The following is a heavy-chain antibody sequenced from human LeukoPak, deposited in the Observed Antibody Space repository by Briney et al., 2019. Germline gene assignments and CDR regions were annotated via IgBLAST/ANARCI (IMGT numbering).Heavy chain of an antibody. Sequence: SETLSLTCAVYGGSFSGYHWSWIRQPPGKGLEWIGEINHSGSTNYNPSLKSRVTISVDTSKNQFSLKLSSVTAADTAVYYCARLNYYGSGSYYPKYYFDYWGQGTLVTVSS. CDR1: GGSFSGYH. J-gene: IGHJ4*02. D-gene: IGHD3-10*01. CDR2: INHSGST. V-gene: IGHV4-34*01. CDR3: ARLNYYGSGSYYPKYYFDY.